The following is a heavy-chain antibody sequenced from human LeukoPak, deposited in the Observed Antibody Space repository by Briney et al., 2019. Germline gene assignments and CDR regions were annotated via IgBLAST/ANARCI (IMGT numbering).Heavy chain of an antibody. CDR1: GDSLTRGSRY. CDR3: ARCMSELDYGDYAYYYHMDV. J-gene: IGHJ6*04. Sequence: PSQTLSLTSTVPGDSLTRGSRYWSWIRQPAGKGLEWIAHFYSSTRTTYSPSRESRVTISGDTAKNQFSLKLDSVTAADTAVYFCARCMSELDYGDYAYYYHMDVWGKGTTVTVSS. CDR2: FYSSTRT. V-gene: IGHV4-61*09. D-gene: IGHD4-17*01.